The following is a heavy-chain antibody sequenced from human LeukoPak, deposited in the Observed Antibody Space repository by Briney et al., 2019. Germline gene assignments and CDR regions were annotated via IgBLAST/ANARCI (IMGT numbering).Heavy chain of an antibody. CDR2: INPNGGST. CDR3: ARAPRPPWDDSSSLDY. J-gene: IGHJ4*02. V-gene: IGHV1-46*01. CDR1: GYTFTNYY. Sequence: ASVKVSCKASGYTFTNYYMHWVRQAPGQGLEWMGIINPNGGSTSYAQKFQGRVTMTRDTSTSTVYMDLSSLRSEDTAVYYCARAPRPPWDDSSSLDYWGQGTLVTVSS. D-gene: IGHD3-22*01.